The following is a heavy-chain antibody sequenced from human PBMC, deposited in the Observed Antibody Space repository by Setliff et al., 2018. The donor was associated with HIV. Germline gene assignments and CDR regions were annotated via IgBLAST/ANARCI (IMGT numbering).Heavy chain of an antibody. D-gene: IGHD3-22*01. CDR2: INAGNGNT. Sequence: ASVKVSCKASGYTFTSYAMHWVRQAPGQRLEWMGWINAGNGNTKYSQKFQGRVTITRDTSASTAYMELSSLRSEDTAVYYCARDFDYYDSSGYYHDAFDMWGQGTMVTVS. J-gene: IGHJ3*02. V-gene: IGHV1-3*01. CDR3: ARDFDYYDSSGYYHDAFDM. CDR1: GYTFTSYA.